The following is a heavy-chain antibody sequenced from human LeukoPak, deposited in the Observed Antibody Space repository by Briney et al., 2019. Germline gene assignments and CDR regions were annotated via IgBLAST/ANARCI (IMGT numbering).Heavy chain of an antibody. V-gene: IGHV1-2*02. Sequence: ASVTVSCKASGYTFTGYYMHWVRQAPGQGLEWMGWINPNSGDTKYAQKFQGRVTMTRDTSISTAYMELSRLRSGDTAVYYCATQRGSYLWGTDFDYWGQGTLVTVSS. CDR1: GYTFTGYY. J-gene: IGHJ4*02. CDR3: ATQRGSYLWGTDFDY. CDR2: INPNSGDT. D-gene: IGHD3-16*01.